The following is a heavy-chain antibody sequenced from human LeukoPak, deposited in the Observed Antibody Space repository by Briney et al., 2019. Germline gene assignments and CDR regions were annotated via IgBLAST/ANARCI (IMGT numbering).Heavy chain of an antibody. CDR2: INPNSGGT. J-gene: IGHJ4*02. D-gene: IGHD3-22*01. Sequence: ASVKVSCKASGYTFTGYYMHWVRQAPGQGLEWMGWINPNSGGTNYAQKFQGRVTMTRDTSISTAYTELSRLRSDDTAVYYCARAANYDSSGYQDYWGQGTLVTVSS. CDR3: ARAANYDSSGYQDY. CDR1: GYTFTGYY. V-gene: IGHV1-2*02.